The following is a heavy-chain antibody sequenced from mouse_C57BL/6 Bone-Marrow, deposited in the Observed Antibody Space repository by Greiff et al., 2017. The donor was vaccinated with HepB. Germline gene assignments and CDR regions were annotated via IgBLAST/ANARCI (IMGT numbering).Heavy chain of an antibody. CDR3: ARGGVLWDYFDY. D-gene: IGHD1-1*02. V-gene: IGHV3-6*01. Sequence: DVKLQESGPGLVKPSQSLSLTCSVTGYSITSGYYWNWIRQFPGNKLEWMGYISYDGSNNYNPSLKNRISITRDTSKNQFFLKLNSVTTEDTATYYCARGGVLWDYFDYWGQGTTLTVSS. CDR2: ISYDGSN. J-gene: IGHJ2*01. CDR1: GYSITSGYY.